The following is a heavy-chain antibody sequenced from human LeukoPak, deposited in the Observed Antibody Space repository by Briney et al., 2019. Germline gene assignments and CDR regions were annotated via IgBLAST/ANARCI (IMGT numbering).Heavy chain of an antibody. J-gene: IGHJ1*01. D-gene: IGHD5-12*01. CDR2: IKQDGSEK. CDR1: GFTSSSYW. V-gene: IGHV3-7*01. CDR3: ASFGYDWEDFQH. Sequence: GGSLRLSCAASGFTSSSYWMSWVRQAPGKGLEWVANIKQDGSEKYYVDSVKGRFTISRDNAKNSLYLQMNSLRAEDTAVYYCASFGYDWEDFQHWGQGTLVTVSS.